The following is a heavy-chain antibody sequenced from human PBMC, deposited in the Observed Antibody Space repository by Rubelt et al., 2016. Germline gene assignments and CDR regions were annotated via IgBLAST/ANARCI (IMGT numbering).Heavy chain of an antibody. CDR1: GFTFKIYA. V-gene: IGHV3-23*04. CDR2: ISATGAGA. D-gene: IGHD2-15*01. Sequence: EVQLVESGGGLVQPGGSLRLSCAASGFTFKIYAMSWVRQAPGKGLEWVSVISATGAGADYADSVKGRFTLSRDNSKNMLYLQMNSLRDEDTAVYYCAKGGDIWGQGTMVTVSS. CDR3: AKGGDI. J-gene: IGHJ3*02.